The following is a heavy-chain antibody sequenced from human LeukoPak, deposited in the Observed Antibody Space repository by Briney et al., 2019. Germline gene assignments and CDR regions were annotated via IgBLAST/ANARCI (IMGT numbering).Heavy chain of an antibody. Sequence: PGGSLRLSCAASGFTFSSYWMSWVRQAPGKGLEWVANIKQDGSEKYYVDSVKGRFTISRDNAKNSLYLQMNSLRAEDTAVYYCARDYRFLDPGYFDYWGQGTLVTVSS. CDR1: GFTFSSYW. V-gene: IGHV3-7*01. J-gene: IGHJ4*02. CDR2: IKQDGSEK. CDR3: ARDYRFLDPGYFDY. D-gene: IGHD3-3*01.